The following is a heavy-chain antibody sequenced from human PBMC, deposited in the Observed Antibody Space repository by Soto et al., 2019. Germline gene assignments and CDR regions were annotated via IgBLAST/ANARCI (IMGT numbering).Heavy chain of an antibody. CDR3: ARAVGYSYGFDY. V-gene: IGHV1-18*01. CDR2: ISAYNGNT. D-gene: IGHD5-18*01. CDR1: GYTFASYG. Sequence: QVQLVQSGAEVRRPGASVKVSCKASGYTFASYGISWVRQAPGQGLEWMGWISAYNGNTNYAHKLQGRVTMTTETSTTTAYMELRSLRSDDAAVYYCARAVGYSYGFDYWGQGTLVTVSS. J-gene: IGHJ4*02.